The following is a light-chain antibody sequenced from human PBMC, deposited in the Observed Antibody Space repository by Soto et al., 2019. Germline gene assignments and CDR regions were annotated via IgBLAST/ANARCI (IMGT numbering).Light chain of an antibody. CDR1: RSISNY. J-gene: IGKJ1*01. V-gene: IGKV1-39*01. CDR2: AAS. Sequence: DLQMTQSPSSLSASVGERVTITCRASRSISNYLNWYQQKPGKAPKLLIYAASSLQSGVPSRFSGSGSGTDFTLTISSLQPEDFAIYYCQQSYYTPQTFGQGTKVEIK. CDR3: QQSYYTPQT.